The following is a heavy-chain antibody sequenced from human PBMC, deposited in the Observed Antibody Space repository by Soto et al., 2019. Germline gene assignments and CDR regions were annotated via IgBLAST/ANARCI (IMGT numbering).Heavy chain of an antibody. D-gene: IGHD6-13*01. CDR1: GYAFSSYG. V-gene: IGHV1-18*04. CDR2: ISGYNGKT. CDR3: VRDFTQRLVHAHPSLAV. Sequence: SVRVFRKTGGYAFSSYGSSWVRQPPGQGLEWLGWISGYNGKTDYGQKVQDRLTMTTDTSTNTVYMELMNLRSDDTAVYYCVRDFTQRLVHAHPSLAVWG. J-gene: IGHJ6*02.